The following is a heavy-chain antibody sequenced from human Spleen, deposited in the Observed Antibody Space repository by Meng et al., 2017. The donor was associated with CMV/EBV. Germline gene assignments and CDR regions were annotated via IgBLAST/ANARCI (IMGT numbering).Heavy chain of an antibody. CDR1: GAISIGDYY. D-gene: IGHD2-2*01. V-gene: IGHV4-31*02. J-gene: IGHJ4*02. Sequence: GAISIGDYYWSWIRQHPGKVLEWIGYIYYSGSSFYNPSLKSRVTVSVDTSKNQFSLKLSSVTAADTAVYYCARGPRTISTSLSLDYWGQGTLVTVSS. CDR2: IYYSGSS. CDR3: ARGPRTISTSLSLDY.